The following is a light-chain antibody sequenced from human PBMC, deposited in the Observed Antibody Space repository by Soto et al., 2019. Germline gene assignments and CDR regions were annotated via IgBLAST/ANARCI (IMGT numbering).Light chain of an antibody. J-gene: IGLJ1*01. V-gene: IGLV2-11*01. CDR1: SSDVGVYKY. Sequence: QSALIQPRSVSGSPGQSVTISCTGTSSDVGVYKYVSWYRQHPGKAPKLMIYDVITRPSGVPDRFSGSKSGNTASLTISGXXXEXEADXYCCSYAGDYTFVFGSGTKVTVL. CDR2: DVI. CDR3: CSYAGDYTFV.